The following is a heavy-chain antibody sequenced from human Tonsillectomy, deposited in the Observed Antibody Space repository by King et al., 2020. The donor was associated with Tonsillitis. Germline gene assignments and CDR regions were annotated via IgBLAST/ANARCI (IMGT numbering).Heavy chain of an antibody. J-gene: IGHJ4*02. CDR1: GYTFTSYG. CDR3: ARDLGDYLWGSYRPDY. D-gene: IGHD3-16*02. CDR2: SSAYNGNT. Sequence: QLVQSGAEVKKPGASVKVSCKASGYTFTSYGISWVRQAPGQGLEWMGWSSAYNGNTNYAQNIQSRVTMTTDTSTSTAYMEMRSLRSDDTAVYYCARDLGDYLWGSYRPDYWGQGPLVTVSS. V-gene: IGHV1-18*04.